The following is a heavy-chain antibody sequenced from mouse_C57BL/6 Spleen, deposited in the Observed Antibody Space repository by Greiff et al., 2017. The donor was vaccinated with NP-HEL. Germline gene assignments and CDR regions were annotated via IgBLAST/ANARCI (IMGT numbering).Heavy chain of an antibody. CDR1: GFTFSSYG. CDR3: ARYSSSEFDY. CDR2: ISSGGSYT. Sequence: EVQLVESGGDLVKPGGSLKLSCAASGFTFSSYGMSWVRQTPDKRLEWVATISSGGSYTYYPDSVKGRFTISRDNAKNTLYLQMSSLKAEDTAMYYCARYSSSEFDYWGQGTTLTVSS. D-gene: IGHD1-1*01. J-gene: IGHJ2*01. V-gene: IGHV5-6*01.